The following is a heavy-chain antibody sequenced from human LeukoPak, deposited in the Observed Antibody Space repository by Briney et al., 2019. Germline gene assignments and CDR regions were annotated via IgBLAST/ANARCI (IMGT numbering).Heavy chain of an antibody. CDR2: TNHSGST. V-gene: IGHV4-34*01. CDR3: ARGLVLLWFGEPRTDMDV. J-gene: IGHJ6*03. Sequence: KPSETLSLTCAVYGGSFSGYYWSWIRQPPGKGLEWSGETNHSGSTNYNPSLKSRVTISVDTSKNQFSLKLSSVTAADTAVYYCARGLVLLWFGEPRTDMDVWGKGTTVTVSS. D-gene: IGHD3-10*01. CDR1: GGSFSGYY.